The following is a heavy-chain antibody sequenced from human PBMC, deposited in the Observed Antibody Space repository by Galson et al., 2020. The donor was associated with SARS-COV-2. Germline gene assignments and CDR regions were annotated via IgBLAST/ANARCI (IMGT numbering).Heavy chain of an antibody. J-gene: IGHJ6*02. CDR3: ARDLADSLFWSGYPYYYGMDV. D-gene: IGHD3-3*01. V-gene: IGHV3-23*01. Sequence: GGSLRLSCAASGFIVRSYGMSWVRQAPGKGLEWVSSIGATGSRTHHADSVRGRFSISRDNSKNTLYLQMNSLRAEDTAVYYCARDLADSLFWSGYPYYYGMDVWGQGTTVTVSS. CDR1: GFIVRSYG. CDR2: IGATGSRT.